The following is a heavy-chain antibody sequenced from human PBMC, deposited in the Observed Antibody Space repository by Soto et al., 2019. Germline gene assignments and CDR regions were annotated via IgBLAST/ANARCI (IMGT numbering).Heavy chain of an antibody. D-gene: IGHD3-16*01. J-gene: IGHJ4*02. CDR1: GGTFSSYT. CDR3: ERESYICGSYKGIDY. CDR2: IIPILGIA. V-gene: IGHV1-69*04. Sequence: ASVKVSCKASGGTFSSYTISWVRPAPGQGLEWMGRIIPILGIANYERKFQGRVTITAEKSKSTAYMELSSLRPVDTAVYDCERESYICGSYKGIDYWGQGTLVTVSS.